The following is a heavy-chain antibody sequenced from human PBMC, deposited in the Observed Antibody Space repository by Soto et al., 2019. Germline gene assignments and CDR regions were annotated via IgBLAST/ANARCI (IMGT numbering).Heavy chain of an antibody. Sequence: QVHLVQSGAEVKNPGASVKVSCKASGYSFTRYGIGWARQAPGQGLEWMGWINVYNGNTNYAQNRQGRLPLTTDTSTTTAYMELRSLRSNDAAIYYCAMVDVYVTPSPQDVWGQGTTVTVSS. CDR2: INVYNGNT. V-gene: IGHV1-18*01. D-gene: IGHD3-16*01. CDR3: AMVDVYVTPSPQDV. CDR1: GYSFTRYG. J-gene: IGHJ6*02.